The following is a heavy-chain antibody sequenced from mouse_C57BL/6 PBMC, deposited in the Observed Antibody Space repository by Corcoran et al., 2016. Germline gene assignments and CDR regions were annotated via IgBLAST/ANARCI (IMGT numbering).Heavy chain of an antibody. J-gene: IGHJ3*01. CDR3: AVYYVGFAY. CDR2: INPYNGGT. CDR1: GYTFTDYY. D-gene: IGHD2-1*01. V-gene: IGHV1-19*01. Sequence: EVQLQQSGPVLVKPGASVKMSCKASGYTFTDYYMNWVKQSHGKSLELIGVINPYNGGTSYNQKFKGKATLTVDKSSSTAYMELNSLTSEDSAVYYCAVYYVGFAYWGQGTLVTVSA.